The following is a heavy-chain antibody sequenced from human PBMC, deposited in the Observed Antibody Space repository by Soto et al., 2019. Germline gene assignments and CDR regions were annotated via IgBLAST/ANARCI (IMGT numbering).Heavy chain of an antibody. D-gene: IGHD6-19*01. J-gene: IGHJ6*02. V-gene: IGHV1-18*01. CDR2: ISAYNGNT. CDR3: ARAVGYCYGMDV. CDR1: GYTFTSYG. Sequence: QVQLVQSGAEVKKPGASVKVSCKASGYTFTSYGISWVRQAPGQGLEWMGWISAYNGNTNYAQKLQGGVTMTTDTSTSAACMELRGLRSNGTAVYYCARAVGYCYGMDVWGQGTTVTVSS.